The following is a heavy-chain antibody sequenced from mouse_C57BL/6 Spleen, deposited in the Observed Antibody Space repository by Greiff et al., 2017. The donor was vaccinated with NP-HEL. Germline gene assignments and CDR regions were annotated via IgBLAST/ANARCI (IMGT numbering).Heavy chain of an antibody. V-gene: IGHV1-76*01. CDR3: ARGFITTVPRYFDV. J-gene: IGHJ1*03. D-gene: IGHD1-1*01. Sequence: QVQLQQSGAELVRPGASVKLSCKASGYTFTDYYINWVKQRPGQGLEWIARIYPGSGNTYYNEKFKGKATLTAEKSSSTAYMQLSSLTSEDSAVYFCARGFITTVPRYFDVWGTGTTVTVSS. CDR2: IYPGSGNT. CDR1: GYTFTDYY.